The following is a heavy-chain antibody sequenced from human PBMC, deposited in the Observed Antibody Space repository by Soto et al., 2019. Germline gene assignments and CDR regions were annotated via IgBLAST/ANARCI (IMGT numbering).Heavy chain of an antibody. Sequence: GSLRLSCAASGFTFSDYYMSWIRQAPGKGLEWVSYISSSGSTIYYADSVKGRFTISRDNAKNSLYLQMNSLRAEDTAVYYCARDSYYDSSGYEAPYYYYYGMDVWGQATTVTVSS. J-gene: IGHJ6*02. V-gene: IGHV3-11*01. CDR1: GFTFSDYY. CDR2: ISSSGSTI. CDR3: ARDSYYDSSGYEAPYYYYYGMDV. D-gene: IGHD3-22*01.